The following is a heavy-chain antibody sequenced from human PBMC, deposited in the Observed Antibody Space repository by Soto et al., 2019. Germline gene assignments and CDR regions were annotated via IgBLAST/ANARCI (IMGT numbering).Heavy chain of an antibody. D-gene: IGHD2-2*01. V-gene: IGHV3-30*18. Sequence: GGSLRLSCAASGFTFSSYGMHWVRQAPGKGLEWVAVISYDGSNKYYADSVKGRFTISRDNSKNTLYLQMNSLRAEDTAVYYCAKSGGSTAIVVVPAGAYYMDVWGKGTTVTVSS. CDR3: AKSGGSTAIVVVPAGAYYMDV. CDR2: ISYDGSNK. CDR1: GFTFSSYG. J-gene: IGHJ6*03.